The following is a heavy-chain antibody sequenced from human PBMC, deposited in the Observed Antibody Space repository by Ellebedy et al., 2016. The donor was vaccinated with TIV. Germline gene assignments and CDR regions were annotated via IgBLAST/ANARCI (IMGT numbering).Heavy chain of an antibody. CDR3: ARDLNLMIVVVPDAFDI. D-gene: IGHD3-22*01. Sequence: SETLSLTXTVSGGSISSYYWGWIRQPPGKGLEWIGNIYYTGSTSYNPSLKSRVTISVDTSKNQFSLKLSSVTAADTAVYYCARDLNLMIVVVPDAFDIWGQGTMVTVSS. V-gene: IGHV4-39*07. J-gene: IGHJ3*02. CDR2: IYYTGST. CDR1: GGSISSYY.